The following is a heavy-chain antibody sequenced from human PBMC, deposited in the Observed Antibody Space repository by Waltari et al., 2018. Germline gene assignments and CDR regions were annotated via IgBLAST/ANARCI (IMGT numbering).Heavy chain of an antibody. Sequence: QVQLQQWGAGLLKPSETLSLTCAVYGGSFSGYYWSWIRQPPGKGLAWIGEINHSGSTNYNPSLKSRVTISVDTSKNQFSLKLSSVTAADTAVYYCARSDGSAGWGQGTLVTVSS. CDR3: ARSDGSAG. D-gene: IGHD6-19*01. J-gene: IGHJ4*02. V-gene: IGHV4-34*01. CDR1: GGSFSGYY. CDR2: INHSGST.